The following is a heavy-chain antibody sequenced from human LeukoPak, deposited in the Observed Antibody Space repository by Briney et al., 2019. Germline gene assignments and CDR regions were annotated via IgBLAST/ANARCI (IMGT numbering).Heavy chain of an antibody. D-gene: IGHD6-13*01. V-gene: IGHV3-30*02. J-gene: IGHJ4*02. CDR1: GVTFSSYG. CDR2: IWYDGSNK. Sequence: GGSLRLSCAASGVTFSSYGMHWVRQAPGKGLEWVAVIWYDGSNKYYADSVKGRFTISRDNSKNTLYLQMNSLRAEDTAVYYCVGIAAATDYWGQGTLVTVSS. CDR3: VGIAAATDY.